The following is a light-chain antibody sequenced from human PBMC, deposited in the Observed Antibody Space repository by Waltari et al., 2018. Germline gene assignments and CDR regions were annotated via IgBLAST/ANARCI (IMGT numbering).Light chain of an antibody. CDR2: RND. Sequence: QSVLTQPPSASGTPGQRVTISCSGRSSNIGTNIGTNYAYWYQHLPGTAPKLLIYRNDQRSSGVPDRFSGSKSGTSASLAISGLRSEDEAFYYCAAWDDSLKAWVFGGGTKLTVL. J-gene: IGLJ3*02. CDR1: SSNIGTNIGTNY. V-gene: IGLV1-47*01. CDR3: AAWDDSLKAWV.